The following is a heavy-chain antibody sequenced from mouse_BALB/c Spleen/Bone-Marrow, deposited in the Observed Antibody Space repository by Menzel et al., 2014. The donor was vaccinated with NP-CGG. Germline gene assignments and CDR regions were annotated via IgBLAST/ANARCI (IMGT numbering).Heavy chain of an antibody. V-gene: IGHV2-2*02. D-gene: IGHD2-3*01. CDR1: GFFLTSYG. CDR3: ARRDGCLFAY. J-gene: IGHJ3*01. CDR2: IWSDGST. Sequence: VKLMESGPGLVQPSQSLSITCTVSGFFLTSYGVHWVRQSPGKGLEWLGVIWSDGSTDYNAAFISRLNISKDNSKSQIFFKMNSLQPNDTAIYFCARRDGCLFAYWGQGTLVTVSA.